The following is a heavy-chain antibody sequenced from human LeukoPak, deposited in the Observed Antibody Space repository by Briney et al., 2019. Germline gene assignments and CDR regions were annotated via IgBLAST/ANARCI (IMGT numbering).Heavy chain of an antibody. D-gene: IGHD5-12*01. Sequence: SVKVSCKASGGTFRNYAINWVRQAPGQGLEWMGGLVPMFGLENYAQKFQDRLAITTDESWGTAHMELSSLRSEDTAVYFCAREYLPPGRSYSGYDYESSHFDYWGRGTLVTVSS. J-gene: IGHJ4*02. CDR2: LVPMFGLE. CDR3: AREYLPPGRSYSGYDYESSHFDY. V-gene: IGHV1-69*05. CDR1: GGTFRNYA.